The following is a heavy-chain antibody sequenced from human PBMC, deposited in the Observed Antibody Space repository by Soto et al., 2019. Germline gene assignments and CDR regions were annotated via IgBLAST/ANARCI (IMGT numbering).Heavy chain of an antibody. V-gene: IGHV4-34*01. CDR2: INHSGST. D-gene: IGHD2-15*01. CDR1: GGSFSGYY. Sequence: PSETLSLTCAVYGGSFSGYYWSWIRQPPGKGLEWIGEINHSGSTNYNPSLKSRVTISVDRSKNQFSLKLSSVTAADTAVYYCASRLTVVGGMDVWGQGTTVTVSS. CDR3: ASRLTVVGGMDV. J-gene: IGHJ6*02.